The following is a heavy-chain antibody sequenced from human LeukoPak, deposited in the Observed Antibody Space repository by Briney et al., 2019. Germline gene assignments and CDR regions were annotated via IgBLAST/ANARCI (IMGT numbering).Heavy chain of an antibody. J-gene: IGHJ4*02. CDR1: GFTFSSYE. Sequence: GGSLRLSCTASGFTFSSYEMNWVRQAPGKGLEWVSYISSGTTTIYYADSVKGRFTISRDNAKNSLYLQMNSLRAEDTAVYYCARRYCSSSSRTLDYWGQGTVVTVSS. V-gene: IGHV3-48*03. D-gene: IGHD2-2*01. CDR3: ARRYCSSSSRTLDY. CDR2: ISSGTTTI.